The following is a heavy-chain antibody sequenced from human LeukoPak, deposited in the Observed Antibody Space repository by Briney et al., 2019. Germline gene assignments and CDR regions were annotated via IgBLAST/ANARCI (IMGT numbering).Heavy chain of an antibody. CDR1: GFTFSSYA. Sequence: GGSLRLSCAASGFTFSSYAMSWVRQAPGKGLEWVSSISGSGDSTYYADSVKGRFTISRDNSKNTLYLQMNSLRAEDTAVYHCARDYYDSGVYYNGYFDLWGRGTLVTVSS. CDR3: ARDYYDSGVYYNGYFDL. CDR2: ISGSGDST. V-gene: IGHV3-23*01. J-gene: IGHJ2*01. D-gene: IGHD3-22*01.